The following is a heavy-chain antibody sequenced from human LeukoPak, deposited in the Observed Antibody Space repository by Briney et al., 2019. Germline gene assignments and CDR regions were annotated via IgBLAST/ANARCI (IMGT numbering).Heavy chain of an antibody. J-gene: IGHJ4*02. CDR1: RFTFDDYG. D-gene: IGHD3-10*01. V-gene: IGHV3-20*04. CDR2: INWIGGST. CDR3: ARNTRSTEYYYGSGSYYSYYFDY. Sequence: GSLRLSCAAPRFTFDDYGMSWVRQAPGKGLEWVSGINWIGGSTGYADSVKGRFTISRDNAKNSLYLQMNSLRAEDTALYYCARNTRSTEYYYGSGSYYSYYFDYWGQGTLVTVSS.